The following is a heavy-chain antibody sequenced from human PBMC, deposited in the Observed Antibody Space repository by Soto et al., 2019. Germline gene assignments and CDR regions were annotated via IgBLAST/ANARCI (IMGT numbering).Heavy chain of an antibody. Sequence: LRLSCAASGFTFDDYAMHWVRQAPGKGLEWVSGISWNSGSIGYADSVKGRFTISRDNAKNSLYLQMNSLRAEDTALYYCAKAMVRGIGYYYGMDVWGQGTTVTVSS. D-gene: IGHD3-10*01. CDR1: GFTFDDYA. V-gene: IGHV3-9*01. CDR2: ISWNSGSI. CDR3: AKAMVRGIGYYYGMDV. J-gene: IGHJ6*02.